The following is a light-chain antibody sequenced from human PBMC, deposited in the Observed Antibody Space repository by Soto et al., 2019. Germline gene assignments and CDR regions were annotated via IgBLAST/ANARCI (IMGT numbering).Light chain of an antibody. J-gene: IGLJ1*01. Sequence: QLVLTQPPSASGTPGQRVTISCSGSSSNIGSHAVNWYQQLPGAAPKLLMYTNNQRPSGVPDRFSGSKSGTSASLAISGLQSEDEADYYCAAWDDSLNGRYVFGTGTKVTVL. V-gene: IGLV1-44*01. CDR3: AAWDDSLNGRYV. CDR1: SSNIGSHA. CDR2: TNN.